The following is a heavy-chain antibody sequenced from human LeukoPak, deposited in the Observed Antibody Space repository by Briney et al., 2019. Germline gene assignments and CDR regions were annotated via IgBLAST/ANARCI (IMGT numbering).Heavy chain of an antibody. Sequence: GGSLRLSCAASGFIFKDYWMIWVRQAPGKGLEWVANIKQDGSEKYYVDSVKGRFTISRGNAKNSLYLQMNTLRAEDTAMYYCAKDAQPRSRWFDPWGQGTLVTVSS. CDR1: GFIFKDYW. V-gene: IGHV3-7*03. J-gene: IGHJ5*02. D-gene: IGHD3-16*01. CDR3: AKDAQPRSRWFDP. CDR2: IKQDGSEK.